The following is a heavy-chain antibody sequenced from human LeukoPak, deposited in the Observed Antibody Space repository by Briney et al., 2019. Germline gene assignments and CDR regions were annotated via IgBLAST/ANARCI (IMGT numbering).Heavy chain of an antibody. CDR3: ARVGVHERRFGAFDI. J-gene: IGHJ3*02. CDR2: IYYSGST. D-gene: IGHD3-10*01. V-gene: IGHV4-59*01. Sequence: SETLSLTCTVPGLSIRYYHWSWIPQPRGRGVEWIGHIYYSGSTNYSPSLKSRVTISVDTSKNEVSLKLSSVTAADTAVYYCARVGVHERRFGAFDIWGQGTMVTVPS. CDR1: GLSIRYYH.